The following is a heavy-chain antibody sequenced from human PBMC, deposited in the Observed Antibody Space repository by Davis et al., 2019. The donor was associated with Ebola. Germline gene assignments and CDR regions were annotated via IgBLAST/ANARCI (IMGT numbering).Heavy chain of an antibody. V-gene: IGHV3-33*08. D-gene: IGHD6-13*01. CDR3: ARGAGYSSSWQDY. CDR2: IWYDGSNK. J-gene: IGHJ4*02. Sequence: PGGSLRLSCAASGFTFSSYAMHWVRQAPGKGLEWVAVIWYDGSNKYYADSVKGRFTISRDNSKNTLYLQMNSLRAEDTAVYYCARGAGYSSSWQDYWGQGTLVTVSS. CDR1: GFTFSSYA.